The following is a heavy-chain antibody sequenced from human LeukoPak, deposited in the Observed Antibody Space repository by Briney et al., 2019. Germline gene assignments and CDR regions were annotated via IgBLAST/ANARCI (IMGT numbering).Heavy chain of an antibody. J-gene: IGHJ6*03. CDR2: ISWNSGSI. Sequence: GGSLRLSCAASGFTFSNYGMSWVRQAPGKGLEWVSGISWNSGSIGYADSVKGRFTISRDNAKNSLYLQMNSLRAEDTALYYCARGDSSSSRYYYYYYMDVWGKGTTVTVSS. CDR1: GFTFSNYG. D-gene: IGHD6-6*01. V-gene: IGHV3-9*01. CDR3: ARGDSSSSRYYYYYYMDV.